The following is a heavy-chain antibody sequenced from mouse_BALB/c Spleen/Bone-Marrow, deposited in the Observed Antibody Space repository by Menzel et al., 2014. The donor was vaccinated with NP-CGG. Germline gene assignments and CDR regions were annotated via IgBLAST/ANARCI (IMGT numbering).Heavy chain of an antibody. Sequence: EVHLVESGPSLVKPSQTLSLTCSVTGDSITSGYWNWIRKFPGNKLEYMGYISYSGSTYYNPSLRSRISITRDTSKNQYYPQLNSVTTEDTATYYCSRFGYDYALDYWGQGTSVTVSS. CDR1: GDSITSGY. D-gene: IGHD2-2*01. CDR3: SRFGYDYALDY. V-gene: IGHV3-8*02. J-gene: IGHJ4*01. CDR2: ISYSGST.